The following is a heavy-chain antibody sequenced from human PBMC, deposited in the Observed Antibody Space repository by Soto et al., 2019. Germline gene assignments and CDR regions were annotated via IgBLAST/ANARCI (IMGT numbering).Heavy chain of an antibody. CDR3: ARDSSGYYGMDV. Sequence: QITLKESGPTLVKPTQTLTLTCTVSGFSLSTRGMGVGWIRQPPGKALEWLALIYWDDDMLYSPSLKSRLTLTKDTSKSQVVLTMTNVDPVDTGTYYSARDSSGYYGMDVWGQGTTVTVSS. CDR1: GFSLSTRGMG. V-gene: IGHV2-5*02. J-gene: IGHJ6*02. D-gene: IGHD6-6*01. CDR2: IYWDDDM.